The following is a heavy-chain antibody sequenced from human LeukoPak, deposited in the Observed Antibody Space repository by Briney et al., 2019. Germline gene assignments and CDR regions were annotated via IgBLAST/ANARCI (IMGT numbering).Heavy chain of an antibody. Sequence: SSVKVSCKASGGIFSGYAISWVRQAPGQRLEWMGGIIPIFGAANYAQKFQGRVTITADESTSTAYMELRSLRSEDTAVYYCARDAAIYDSSSFYYLWWGQGTLVTVSS. CDR3: ARDAAIYDSSSFYYLW. D-gene: IGHD3-22*01. V-gene: IGHV1-69*01. CDR1: GGIFSGYA. CDR2: IIPIFGAA. J-gene: IGHJ4*02.